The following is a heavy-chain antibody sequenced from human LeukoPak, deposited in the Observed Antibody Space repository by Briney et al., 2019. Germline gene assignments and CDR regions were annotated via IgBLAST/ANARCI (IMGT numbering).Heavy chain of an antibody. V-gene: IGHV4-4*07. Sequence: SETLSLTCTVSGGSISNYQWTWFRQTAGKGLEWIGRIYNTGRADYSPSLKSRVTLSLDMSKHQFSLNLNFVTAADTAVYYCARGEPYSSASGSSNCFDPWGQGTLVTVSS. CDR2: IYNTGRA. CDR3: ARGEPYSSASGSSNCFDP. J-gene: IGHJ5*02. CDR1: GGSISNYQ. D-gene: IGHD3-10*01.